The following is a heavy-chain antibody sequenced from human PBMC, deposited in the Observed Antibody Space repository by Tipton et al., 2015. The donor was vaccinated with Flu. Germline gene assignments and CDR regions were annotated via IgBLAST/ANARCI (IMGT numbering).Heavy chain of an antibody. V-gene: IGHV4-59*01. CDR1: GGSISSYY. D-gene: IGHD3-3*01. Sequence: TLSLTCTVSGGSISSYYWSWIRQPPGKGLEWIGYIYYSGSTNYNPSLKSRVTISVDTSKNQFSLKLSSVTAADTAVYYCARHYDFWSGYYDYWGQGTLVTVSS. CDR2: IYYSGST. J-gene: IGHJ4*02. CDR3: ARHYDFWSGYYDY.